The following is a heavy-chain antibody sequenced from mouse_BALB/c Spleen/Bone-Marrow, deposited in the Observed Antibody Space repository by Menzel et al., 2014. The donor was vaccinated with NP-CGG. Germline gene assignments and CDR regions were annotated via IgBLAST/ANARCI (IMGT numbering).Heavy chain of an antibody. D-gene: IGHD2-1*01. J-gene: IGHJ3*01. CDR1: GYTFTSYV. Sequence: VQLQQSGPGLVKPGASVKMSCKASGYTFTSYVVHWVEQQPGQGLDWIGYVNPYNDDTKYNEKFKGKATLTSDKSSITAYMELSSLTSEDSAVYYCARGNYYVFSYWGQGTLVTVSA. V-gene: IGHV1-14*01. CDR2: VNPYNDDT. CDR3: ARGNYYVFSY.